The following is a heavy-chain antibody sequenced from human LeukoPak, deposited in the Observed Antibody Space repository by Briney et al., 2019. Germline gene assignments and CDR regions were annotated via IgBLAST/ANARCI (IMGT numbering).Heavy chain of an antibody. CDR3: ARDCIGCHGFDY. J-gene: IGHJ4*02. Sequence: ASVKVPCKTSGYTFTNYGISWVRQAPGQGLEWMGWISAYSDNTNYAQKFQGRVTMTSDTSTSTAYMELRSLISDDTAVYYCARDCIGCHGFDYWGQGTLVTVSS. CDR2: ISAYSDNT. V-gene: IGHV1-18*01. CDR1: GYTFTNYG. D-gene: IGHD2-15*01.